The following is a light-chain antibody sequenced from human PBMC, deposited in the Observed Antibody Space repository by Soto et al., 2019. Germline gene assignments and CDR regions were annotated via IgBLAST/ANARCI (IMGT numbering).Light chain of an antibody. CDR1: SSNIGAGYD. CDR3: QSFDSSLSGWL. Sequence: QSVLTQPPSVSGAPGQRVTISCTGSSSNIGAGYDVHWYQQPPGTAPKLLISGDTNRPSGVPDRFSGSKSGTSASLAITGLRAEDEADYYCQSFDSSLSGWLFGGGTQLTVL. CDR2: GDT. V-gene: IGLV1-40*01. J-gene: IGLJ3*02.